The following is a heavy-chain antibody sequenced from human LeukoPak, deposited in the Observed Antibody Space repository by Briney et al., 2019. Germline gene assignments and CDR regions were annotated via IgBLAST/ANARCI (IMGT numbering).Heavy chain of an antibody. CDR2: IIPILGIA. CDR3: AGEYDDISH. Sequence: ASVKVSCKASGGTFSSYAISWVRQAPGQGLEWMGRIIPILGIANYAQRFQDRVTINADTSTSTAYMELTSLRSEDTAVYYCAGEYDDISHWGQGTLVTVSS. V-gene: IGHV1-69*04. J-gene: IGHJ4*02. CDR1: GGTFSSYA. D-gene: IGHD3-9*01.